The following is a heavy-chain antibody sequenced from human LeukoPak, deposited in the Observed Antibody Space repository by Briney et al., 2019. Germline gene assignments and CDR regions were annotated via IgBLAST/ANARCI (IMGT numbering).Heavy chain of an antibody. CDR2: ISGSGGST. CDR3: AKAPLGLRFLEWLSNPYYFDY. CDR1: GFTFSSYA. D-gene: IGHD3-3*01. Sequence: GGSLRLSCAASGFTFSSYAMSWVRQAPGKGLEWVSAISGSGGSTYYADSVKGRSTISRDNSKNTLYLQMNSLRAEDTAVYYCAKAPLGLRFLEWLSNPYYFDYWGQGTLVTVSS. V-gene: IGHV3-23*01. J-gene: IGHJ4*02.